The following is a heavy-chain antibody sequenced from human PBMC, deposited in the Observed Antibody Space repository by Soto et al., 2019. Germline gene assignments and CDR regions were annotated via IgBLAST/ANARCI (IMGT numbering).Heavy chain of an antibody. D-gene: IGHD6-13*01. CDR2: IYSGGST. CDR3: AITSKGSSWYYFDY. V-gene: IGHV3-66*01. J-gene: IGHJ4*02. Sequence: HPGGSLRLSCAASGFTVSSNYMSWVRQAPGKGLEWVSVIYSGGSTYYADSVKGRFTISRDNSKNTLYLQMNSLRAEDTAVYYCAITSKGSSWYYFDYWGQGTLVTVSS. CDR1: GFTVSSNY.